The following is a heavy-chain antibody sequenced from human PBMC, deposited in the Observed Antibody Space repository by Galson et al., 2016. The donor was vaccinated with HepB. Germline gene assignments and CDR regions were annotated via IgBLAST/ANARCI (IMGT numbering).Heavy chain of an antibody. V-gene: IGHV2-5*02. D-gene: IGHD6-13*01. Sequence: PALVKPTQTLTLTCTFPGFSLSTRGVGVSWIRQPPGKALEWLAVIYWDDDKRYSPSLKSRLTITKDTSRNQVVLTMTNMDPGDTATYYCAHLPPYSSSCTWGQGTLVTVSS. J-gene: IGHJ5*02. CDR3: AHLPPYSSSCT. CDR2: IYWDDDK. CDR1: GFSLSTRGVG.